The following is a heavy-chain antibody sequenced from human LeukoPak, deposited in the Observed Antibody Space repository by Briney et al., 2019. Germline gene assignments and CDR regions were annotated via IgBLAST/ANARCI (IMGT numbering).Heavy chain of an antibody. J-gene: IGHJ4*02. CDR2: INHSGST. CDR1: GGSFGGYY. V-gene: IGHV4-34*01. CDR3: ARGRYVVGATSFDY. Sequence: SETLSLTCAVYGGSFGGYYWSWIRQPPGKGLEWIGEINHSGSTNYNPSLKSRVTISVDTSKNQFSLKLSSVTAADTAVYYCARGRYVVGATSFDYWGQGTLVTVSS. D-gene: IGHD1-26*01.